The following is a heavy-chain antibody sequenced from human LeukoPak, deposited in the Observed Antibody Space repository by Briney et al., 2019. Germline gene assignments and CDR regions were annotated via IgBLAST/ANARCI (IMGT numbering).Heavy chain of an antibody. CDR3: AKEALVEDFDF. D-gene: IGHD1-26*01. CDR2: IRYDGSNK. V-gene: IGHV3-30*02. CDR1: GFTFSSYG. J-gene: IGHJ4*02. Sequence: GXSLRLSCAASGFTFSSYGMHWVRQAPGKGLEGVTFIRYDGSNKDYEDYVKGRFTISRDNSKKTLYLQMNSLRAEDTAVYYCAKEALVEDFDFWGQGTLVTVSS.